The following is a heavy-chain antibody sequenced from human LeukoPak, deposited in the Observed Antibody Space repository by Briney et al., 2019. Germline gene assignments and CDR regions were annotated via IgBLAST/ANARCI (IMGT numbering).Heavy chain of an antibody. J-gene: IGHJ6*02. CDR3: AKEREGLWSGYYRRAYYYYYYGMDV. V-gene: IGHV3-30*18. CDR2: ISYDGSNK. CDR1: GFTFSSYG. Sequence: PGGSLRLSGAASGFTFSSYGMHWVPQAPGKGLKGVAVISYDGSNKYYADSVKGRFTISRDNSKNTLYLQMNSLRAEDTAVYYCAKEREGLWSGYYRRAYYYYYYGMDVWGQGTTVTVSS. D-gene: IGHD3-3*01.